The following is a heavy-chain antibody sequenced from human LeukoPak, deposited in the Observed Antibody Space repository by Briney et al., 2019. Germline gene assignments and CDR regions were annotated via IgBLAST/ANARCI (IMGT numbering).Heavy chain of an antibody. CDR2: ISGSGGST. Sequence: PGGSLRLSCAGSGFTFSNAWMSWVRQAPGKGLEWVSAISGSGGSTYYADSVKGRFTISRDNSKNTLYLQMNSLRAEDTAVYYCAKFYDILTGLDYWGQGTLVTVSS. CDR3: AKFYDILTGLDY. CDR1: GFTFSNAW. V-gene: IGHV3-23*01. J-gene: IGHJ4*02. D-gene: IGHD3-9*01.